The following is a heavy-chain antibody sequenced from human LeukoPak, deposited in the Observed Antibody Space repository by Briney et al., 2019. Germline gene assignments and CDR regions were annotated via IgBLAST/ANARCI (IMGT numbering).Heavy chain of an antibody. J-gene: IGHJ4*02. V-gene: IGHV2-5*02. CDR3: AHVYVIGKTYYDFWSGYYFDY. CDR1: GFALSTSGVG. CDR2: IYWDDDK. Sequence: SGPTLVKPTQTLTLTCTFSGFALSTSGVGVGWIRRPPGKALEWLALIYWDDDKRYSPSLKSRLTITKDTSKNQVVLTMTNMDPVDTATYYCAHVYVIGKTYYDFWSGYYFDYWGQGTLVTVSS. D-gene: IGHD3-3*01.